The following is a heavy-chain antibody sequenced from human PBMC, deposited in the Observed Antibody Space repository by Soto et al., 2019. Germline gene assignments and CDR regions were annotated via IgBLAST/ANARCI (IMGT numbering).Heavy chain of an antibody. Sequence: QLQLQESGPGLVKPSETLSLTCTVSGGSISSGPYSWGWIRQPPGEGLEWIGTFYYSESTYYNPSLESRVTISVATSXXQXSXRVSSVTVADTAVYYCARLGGYCSSTSCYGYYGMDVWGQGTTVTVSS. D-gene: IGHD2-2*01. J-gene: IGHJ6*02. CDR1: GGSISSGPYS. V-gene: IGHV4-39*01. CDR2: FYYSEST. CDR3: ARLGGYCSSTSCYGYYGMDV.